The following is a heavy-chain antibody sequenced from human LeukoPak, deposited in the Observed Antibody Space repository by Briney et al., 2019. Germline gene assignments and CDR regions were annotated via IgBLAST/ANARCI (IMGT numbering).Heavy chain of an antibody. V-gene: IGHV4-31*03. CDR3: ARSAQTVTTFPLDY. CDR1: GCSVSSGGYE. J-gene: IGHJ4*02. CDR2: IYYSGST. D-gene: IGHD4-17*01. Sequence: SETLSLTCTVSGCSVSSGGYEWSWTRQHPGQVLEWIGYIYYSGSTYYNPSLQSRVTISVDTSKKQLSLKLSSVPAADTAVYYCARSAQTVTTFPLDYWGQGTLVTVSS.